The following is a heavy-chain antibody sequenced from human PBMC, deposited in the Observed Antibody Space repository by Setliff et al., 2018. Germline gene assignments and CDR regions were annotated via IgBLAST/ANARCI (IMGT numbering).Heavy chain of an antibody. J-gene: IGHJ6*03. CDR1: GGSISSYY. D-gene: IGHD1-1*01. V-gene: IGHV4-4*08. CDR2: TYTSGAT. Sequence: SETLSLTCAVSGGSISSYYWSWIRQPPGKGLEWIGCTYTSGATNYNPSLKSRVTISVDTSKNQFSLKLSSVTAADTAVYYCARWGYNWNNHYYYYYMDIWGKGTTVTVSS. CDR3: ARWGYNWNNHYYYYYMDI.